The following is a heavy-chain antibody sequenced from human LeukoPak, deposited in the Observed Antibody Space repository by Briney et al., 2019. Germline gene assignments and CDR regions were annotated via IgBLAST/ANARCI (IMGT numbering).Heavy chain of an antibody. CDR2: IYYSGST. V-gene: IGHV4-59*08. Sequence: PSETLSPTCTVSGGSISSYYWSWIRQPPGKGLEWIGYIYYSGSTNYNPSLKSRVTTSVDTSKYQFSLKLSSVTAADTAVYYCARQNIVVVTAIETWFDPWGQGTLVTVSS. J-gene: IGHJ5*02. D-gene: IGHD2-21*02. CDR3: ARQNIVVVTAIETWFDP. CDR1: GGSISSYY.